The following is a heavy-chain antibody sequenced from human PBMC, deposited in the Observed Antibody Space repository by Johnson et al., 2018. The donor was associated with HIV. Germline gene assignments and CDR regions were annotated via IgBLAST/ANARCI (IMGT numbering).Heavy chain of an antibody. J-gene: IGHJ3*02. CDR3: AKDGGSVDAFDI. CDR2: ISYDGSHK. D-gene: IGHD6-25*01. Sequence: VQLVESGGGVVQPGRSLRLSCAASGFTFSTYAMHWVRQAPGKGLEWVAVISYDGSHKFYADSVKGRFTISRDNSKNTLYLQMNSLRAEDTAVYYCAKDGGSVDAFDIWGQGTMVTVSS. V-gene: IGHV3-30*04. CDR1: GFTFSTYA.